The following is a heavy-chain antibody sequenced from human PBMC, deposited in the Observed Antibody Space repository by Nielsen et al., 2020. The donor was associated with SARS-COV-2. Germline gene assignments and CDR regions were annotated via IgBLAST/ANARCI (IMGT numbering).Heavy chain of an antibody. D-gene: IGHD6-19*01. Sequence: GESLKISCTASGFTFGEYAMSWVRQAPGKGLEWVGFIRSKAYGGTTEYAASVKGRFTISRDDSKSIAYLQMNSLKTEDTAVYYCTRDRGGVIAVAGTSYYYYYGMDVWGQGTTVTVSS. J-gene: IGHJ6*02. CDR3: TRDRGGVIAVAGTSYYYYYGMDV. CDR2: IRSKAYGGTT. V-gene: IGHV3-49*04. CDR1: GFTFGEYA.